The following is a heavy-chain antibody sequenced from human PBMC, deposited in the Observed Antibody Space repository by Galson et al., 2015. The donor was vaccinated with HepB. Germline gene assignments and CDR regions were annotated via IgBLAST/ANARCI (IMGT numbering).Heavy chain of an antibody. D-gene: IGHD5-18*01. CDR3: AKAPAMAPLFDY. V-gene: IGHV3-23*01. CDR1: GFTFSSYA. CDR2: ISGSGGST. Sequence: SLRLSCAASGFTFSSYAMSWVRQAPGKGLEWVSAISGSGGSTYYADSVKGRFTISRDNSKNTLYLQMNSLRAEDTAVYYCAKAPAMAPLFDYWGQGTLVTVSS. J-gene: IGHJ4*02.